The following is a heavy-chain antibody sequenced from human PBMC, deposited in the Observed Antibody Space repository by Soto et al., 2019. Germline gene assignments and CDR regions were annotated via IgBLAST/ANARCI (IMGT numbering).Heavy chain of an antibody. D-gene: IGHD5-12*01. J-gene: IGHJ3*02. V-gene: IGHV1-46*01. Sequence: ASVKVSCKPSGDTFSSYSFSWVRQAPGQGLEWMGIINPSGGSTSYAQKFQGRVTMTRDTSTSTVYMELSSLRSEDTAVYYCARVEMATIKGNAFDIWGQGTIVTVSS. CDR2: INPSGGST. CDR1: GDTFSSYS. CDR3: ARVEMATIKGNAFDI.